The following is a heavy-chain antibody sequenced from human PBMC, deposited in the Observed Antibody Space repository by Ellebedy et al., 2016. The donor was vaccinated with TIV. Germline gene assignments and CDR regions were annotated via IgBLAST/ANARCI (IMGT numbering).Heavy chain of an antibody. CDR2: ISYDGRNK. J-gene: IGHJ3*02. D-gene: IGHD3-10*01. CDR3: ARVFTMIRGVFGAFDI. CDR1: GFTFSSSG. V-gene: IGHV3-30*03. Sequence: PGGSLRLSCAASGFTFSSSGMHWVRQAPGKGLEWVALISYDGRNKYYADSVKGRFTISRDSSKNTLSLQMNSLRAEDAAVYYCARVFTMIRGVFGAFDIWGQGTMVTVSS.